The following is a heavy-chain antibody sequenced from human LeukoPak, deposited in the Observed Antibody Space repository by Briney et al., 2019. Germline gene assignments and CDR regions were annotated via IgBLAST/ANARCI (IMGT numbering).Heavy chain of an antibody. CDR1: GGSISSHY. V-gene: IGHV4-4*07. CDR3: ARWDWGGSGIDY. J-gene: IGHJ4*02. Sequence: PSETLSLTCTVSGGSISSHYWNWIRQPAGKGLEWIGRIYTSGDTNYNPSLKSRVTMSVDTSKIQVSLKLSSVTAADTAVYYCARWDWGGSGIDYWGQGTLVTVSS. CDR2: IYTSGDT. D-gene: IGHD3-10*01.